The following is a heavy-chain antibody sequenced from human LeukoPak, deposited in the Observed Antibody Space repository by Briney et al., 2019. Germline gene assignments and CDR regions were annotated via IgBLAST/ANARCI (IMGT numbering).Heavy chain of an antibody. J-gene: IGHJ4*02. D-gene: IGHD3-22*01. CDR3: AKGGYDSSGYYCQH. Sequence: GGSLRLSCAASGFSFSNYAMSWVRQAPGRGLEWVSAISESGSSTYHADSVKGRFTISRENSRSTLYLQMNSLRAEDTAVYYCAKGGYDSSGYYCQHWGQGTLVTVSS. CDR1: GFSFSNYA. V-gene: IGHV3-23*01. CDR2: ISESGSST.